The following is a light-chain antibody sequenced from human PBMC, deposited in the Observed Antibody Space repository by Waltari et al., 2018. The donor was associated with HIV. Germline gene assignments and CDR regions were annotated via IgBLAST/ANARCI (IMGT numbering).Light chain of an antibody. CDR2: YDS. CDR1: NIGSKS. V-gene: IGLV3-21*04. CDR3: QVWDSSSDHVV. J-gene: IGLJ2*01. Sequence: SYLLTQPPSVSVAPGKTARITCGGTNIGSKSVHWYQQKPGQAPLLVIYYDSARPSGIPERFSGSNSGNTATLTISRVEAGDEADYYCQVWDSSSDHVVFGGGTNLTVL.